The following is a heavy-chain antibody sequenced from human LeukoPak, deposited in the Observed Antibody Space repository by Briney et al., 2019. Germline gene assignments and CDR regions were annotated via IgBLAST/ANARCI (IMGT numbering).Heavy chain of an antibody. D-gene: IGHD3-3*01. Sequence: PGGFLRLSCAASGFTFDTYALSWVRQAPGKGLEWVANIKQDGSEKYYVDSVKGRFTISRDNAKNSLYLQMNSLRAEDTAVYYCARDLLPSIFGVVRGPNWFDPWGQGTLVTVSS. V-gene: IGHV3-7*01. CDR2: IKQDGSEK. J-gene: IGHJ5*02. CDR3: ARDLLPSIFGVVRGPNWFDP. CDR1: GFTFDTYA.